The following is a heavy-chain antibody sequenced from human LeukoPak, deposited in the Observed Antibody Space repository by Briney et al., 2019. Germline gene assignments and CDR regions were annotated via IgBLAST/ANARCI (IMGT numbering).Heavy chain of an antibody. V-gene: IGHV3-30-3*01. CDR3: ARSFGVVTEPDY. CDR2: ISYDGSNK. J-gene: IGHJ4*02. Sequence: GGSLRLSCAASGFTFSSYAMHWVRQAPGKGLEWVAVISYDGSNKYYADSVKGRFTISRDNSKNTLYLQMNSLRAEDTAVYYCARSFGVVTEPDYWGQGTLVTVSS. CDR1: GFTFSSYA. D-gene: IGHD3-3*01.